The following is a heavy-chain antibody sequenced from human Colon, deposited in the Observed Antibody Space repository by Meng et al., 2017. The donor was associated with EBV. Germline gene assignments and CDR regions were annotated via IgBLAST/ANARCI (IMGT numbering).Heavy chain of an antibody. D-gene: IGHD6-13*01. J-gene: IGHJ4*02. CDR3: AREAQQSGYFDP. V-gene: IGHV4-30-2*01. Sequence: LQLQDPGSVLVRPSQTLSLPCVASGGSISSGVYSWTWIRWPPWKGLEWIGHIFHSGSTYSNPSLKSRVTISVDRSKNQFSLRLSSVTAADTAVYYCAREAQQSGYFDPWGPGTLVTVSS. CDR2: IFHSGST. CDR1: GGSISSGVYS.